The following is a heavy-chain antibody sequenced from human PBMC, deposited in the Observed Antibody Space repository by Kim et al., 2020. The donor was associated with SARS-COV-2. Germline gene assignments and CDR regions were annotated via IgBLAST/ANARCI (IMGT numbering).Heavy chain of an antibody. D-gene: IGHD2-2*01. CDR1: GDSVSSNSAA. Sequence: SQTLSLTCAISGDSVSSNSAAWNWIRQSPSRGLEWLGRTYYRSKWYNDYAVSVKSRITINPDTSKNQFSLQLNSVTPEDTAVYYCARDIVVVPAAIGVYLNWFDPWGQGTLVTVSS. J-gene: IGHJ5*02. CDR2: TYYRSKWYN. CDR3: ARDIVVVPAAIGVYLNWFDP. V-gene: IGHV6-1*01.